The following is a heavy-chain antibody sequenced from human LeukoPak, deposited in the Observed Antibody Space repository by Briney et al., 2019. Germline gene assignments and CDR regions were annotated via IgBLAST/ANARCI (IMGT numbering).Heavy chain of an antibody. D-gene: IGHD5-18*01. CDR2: ISYDGSNK. V-gene: IGHV3-30*18. Sequence: TGSSLRLSCAASGFTFSSYGMHWVRQAPGKGLEWVAVISYDGSNKYYADSVKGRFTISRDNSKNTLYLQMNSLRAEDTAVYYCAKEEQYSYAIWGQGTLVTVSS. J-gene: IGHJ4*02. CDR3: AKEEQYSYAI. CDR1: GFTFSSYG.